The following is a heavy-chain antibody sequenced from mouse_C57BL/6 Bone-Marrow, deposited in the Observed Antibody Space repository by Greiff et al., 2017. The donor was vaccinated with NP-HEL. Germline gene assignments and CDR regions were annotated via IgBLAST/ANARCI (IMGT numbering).Heavy chain of an antibody. CDR3: TTRDYGSSYEWYFDV. J-gene: IGHJ1*03. CDR1: GFNIKDDY. D-gene: IGHD1-1*01. Sequence: EVQLQQSGAELVRPGASVKLSCTASGFNIKDDYMHWVKQRPEQGLEWIGWIDPENGDTEYASKFQGKATITADTSSNTAYLQLSSLTSEDTAVYYCTTRDYGSSYEWYFDVWGTGTTVTVSS. V-gene: IGHV14-4*01. CDR2: IDPENGDT.